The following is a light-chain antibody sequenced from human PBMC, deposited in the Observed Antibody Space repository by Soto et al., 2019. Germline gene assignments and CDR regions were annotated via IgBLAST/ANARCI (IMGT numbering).Light chain of an antibody. CDR3: CSYTSSSTYV. J-gene: IGLJ1*01. V-gene: IGLV2-14*01. CDR2: EVS. CDR1: SSDVGGYEY. Sequence: QSVLAQPASVSGSPGQSITISCTGTSSDVGGYEYVSWYQQHPGKAPKVMIHEVSNRPSGVSNRFSASKSGNTASLTISELQAQDEAPYYCCSYTSSSTYVFGTGTKVTVL.